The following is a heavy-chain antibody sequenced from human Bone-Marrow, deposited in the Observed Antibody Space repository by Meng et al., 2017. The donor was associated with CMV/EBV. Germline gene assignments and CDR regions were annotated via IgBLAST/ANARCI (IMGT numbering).Heavy chain of an antibody. Sequence: SVKVSCKASGGTFSSYAISWVRQAPGQGLEWMGGIIPIFGTANYAQKFQGRVTITTDESTSTAYMELSSLRSEDTAVYYCARDSHEYSTPRWETYYYYGMDVWGQGTTVTVSS. V-gene: IGHV1-69*05. D-gene: IGHD6-6*01. CDR2: IIPIFGTA. CDR3: ARDSHEYSTPRWETYYYYGMDV. CDR1: GGTFSSYA. J-gene: IGHJ6*02.